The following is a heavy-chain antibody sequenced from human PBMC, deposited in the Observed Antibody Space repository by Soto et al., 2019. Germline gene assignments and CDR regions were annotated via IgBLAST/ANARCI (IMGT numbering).Heavy chain of an antibody. CDR2: IIPIHNTS. CDR3: ACWSSWKPLYCAGLDV. CDR1: GGAFNNYA. D-gene: IGHD1-20*01. V-gene: IGHV1-69*06. Sequence: QVQLLQSGAEVKKPGSSVKVSCKVSGGAFNNYALNWVRHGPGQGLEWLGGIIPIHNTSNYSLKFLGRVTVTADISSTTVYIQLNSLTSDDPATYFCACWSSWKPLYCAGLDVGGQGPTVPVSS. J-gene: IGHJ6*02.